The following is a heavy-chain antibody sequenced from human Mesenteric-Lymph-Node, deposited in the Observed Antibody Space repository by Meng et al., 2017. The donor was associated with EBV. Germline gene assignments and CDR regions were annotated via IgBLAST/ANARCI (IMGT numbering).Heavy chain of an antibody. J-gene: IGHJ5*02. D-gene: IGHD3-22*01. CDR3: ARLDSSGYYTGWFDP. Sequence: LLQASGAELVKPSQTLSLTCAVSGGSISNDGYYWSWIRPPPGKGLEWIGYIYHSGSTYYNPSLKSRVTISVDRSKNQFSLKLSSVTAADTAVYYCARLDSSGYYTGWFDPWGQGTLVTVSS. V-gene: IGHV4-30-2*01. CDR2: IYHSGST. CDR1: GGSISNDGYY.